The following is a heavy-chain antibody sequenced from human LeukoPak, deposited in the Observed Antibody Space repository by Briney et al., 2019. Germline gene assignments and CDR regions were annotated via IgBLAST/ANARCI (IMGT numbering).Heavy chain of an antibody. D-gene: IGHD2/OR15-2a*01. CDR1: GFTLSTHG. Sequence: VGSLRLSCEVSGFTLSTHGMNRVRGAPGTGLGGGTAISSSSSYIHYVDSVMCRFTISRHKAHTRLYPPMNSAMSEHTGVYFCARERDCGRFSCGAYYFFPWGPGTLVTVSS. CDR2: ISSSSSYI. CDR3: ARERDCGRFSCGAYYFFP. V-gene: IGHV3-21*01. J-gene: IGHJ5*02.